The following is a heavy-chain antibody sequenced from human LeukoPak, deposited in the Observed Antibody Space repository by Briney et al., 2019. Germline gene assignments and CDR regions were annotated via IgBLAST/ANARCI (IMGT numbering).Heavy chain of an antibody. CDR3: ARRKGDTAMVMFDY. J-gene: IGHJ4*02. D-gene: IGHD5-18*01. V-gene: IGHV4-59*08. Sequence: SETLSLTCAVSGGSIGSYYWSWIRQPPGKGLEWIGYIYYSGSTNYNPSLKSRVTISVDTSKNQFSLKLSSVTAADTAVYYCARRKGDTAMVMFDYWGQGTLVTVSS. CDR2: IYYSGST. CDR1: GGSIGSYY.